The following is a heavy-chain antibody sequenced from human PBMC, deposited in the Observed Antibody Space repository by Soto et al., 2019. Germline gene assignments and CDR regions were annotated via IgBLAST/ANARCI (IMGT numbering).Heavy chain of an antibody. CDR2: INPNSGGT. J-gene: IGHJ5*02. D-gene: IGHD6-6*01. CDR3: ARDSSSSSYFNWFDP. V-gene: IGHV1-2*02. Sequence: VASVKVSCKASGYTFTGYYMHWVRQAPGQGLEWMGWINPNSGGTNYAQKFQGRVTMTRDTSISTAYMELSRLRSDDTAVYYCARDSSSSSYFNWFDPWGQGTLDTVST. CDR1: GYTFTGYY.